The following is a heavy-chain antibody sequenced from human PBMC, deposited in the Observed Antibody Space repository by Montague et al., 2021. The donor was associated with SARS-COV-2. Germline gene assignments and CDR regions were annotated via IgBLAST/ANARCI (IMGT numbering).Heavy chain of an antibody. CDR1: GFTFGDHA. D-gene: IGHD3-22*01. CDR2: ITWDSGTL. J-gene: IGHJ4*02. V-gene: IGHV3-9*01. Sequence: SLSLSASGFTFGDHAMHWVRQAPGKGPEWISGITWDSGTLGYADSVKGRFTISRDNAKNSLYLQMNSLRVEDTALYYCAKDFDYYDSSGYFDYWGQGTLVTVSS. CDR3: AKDFDYYDSSGYFDY.